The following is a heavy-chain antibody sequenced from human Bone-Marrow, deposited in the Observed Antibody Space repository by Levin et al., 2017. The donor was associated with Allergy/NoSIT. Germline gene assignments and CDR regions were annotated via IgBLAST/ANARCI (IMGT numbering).Heavy chain of an antibody. CDR3: AKGSGELDY. D-gene: IGHD3-10*01. CDR2: ISYDGTNK. Sequence: SGGSLRLSCAASGLNFRSHGMHWVRQAPGKGLEWVAVISYDGTNKYYADSVKGRFTISRDNSNNTLYLQMNSLRGEDTAVYYCAKGSGELDYWGQGTLVTVSS. J-gene: IGHJ4*02. V-gene: IGHV3-30*18. CDR1: GLNFRSHG.